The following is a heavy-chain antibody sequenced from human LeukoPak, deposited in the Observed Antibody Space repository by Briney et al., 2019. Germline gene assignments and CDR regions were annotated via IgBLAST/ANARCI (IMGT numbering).Heavy chain of an antibody. D-gene: IGHD4-17*01. Sequence: GGSLRLSCAASGFTSSSHWMSWVRQAPGKGLEWVANIKQDGSEKYYVDSVKGRFTISRDNSKNTLWLQMNSLRAEDTAVYYCAKDRDGDYVVDYWGQGTLVTVSS. V-gene: IGHV3-7*01. CDR2: IKQDGSEK. CDR3: AKDRDGDYVVDY. CDR1: GFTSSSHW. J-gene: IGHJ4*02.